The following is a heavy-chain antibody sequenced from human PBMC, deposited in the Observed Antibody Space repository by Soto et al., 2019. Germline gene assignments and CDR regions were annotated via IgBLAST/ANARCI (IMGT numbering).Heavy chain of an antibody. CDR2: INPKSGGT. CDR1: GYSFTDYH. V-gene: IGHV1-2*04. CDR3: ARAVGRRGLNDAFDV. J-gene: IGHJ3*01. D-gene: IGHD3-22*01. Sequence: ASVKVSCKASGYSFTDYHIHWVRQAPGQGLGWLGRINPKSGGTSTAQKFQGWVTMTTDTSISTASMELTRLTSDDTAIYYCARAVGRRGLNDAFDVWGQGTLVTVS.